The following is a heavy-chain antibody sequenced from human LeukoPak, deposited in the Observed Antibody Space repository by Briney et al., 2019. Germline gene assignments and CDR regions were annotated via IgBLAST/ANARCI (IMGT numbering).Heavy chain of an antibody. CDR3: ARRYGRSFGNLYYYYYYMDV. J-gene: IGHJ6*03. Sequence: PSETLSLTCTVSGGSISSGSYYWSWIRQPAGKGLEWIGRIYTSGSTNYNPSLKSRVTISVDTSKNQFSLKLSSVTAADTAVYYCARRYGRSFGNLYYYYYYMDVWGKGTTVTTSS. D-gene: IGHD3-10*01. CDR1: GGSISSGSYY. V-gene: IGHV4-61*02. CDR2: IYTSGST.